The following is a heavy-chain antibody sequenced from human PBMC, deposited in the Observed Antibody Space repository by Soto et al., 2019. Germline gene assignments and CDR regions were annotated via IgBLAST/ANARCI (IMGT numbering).Heavy chain of an antibody. D-gene: IGHD5-12*01. V-gene: IGHV3-30-3*01. CDR3: ARERNIVATTAGYYYGMDV. J-gene: IGHJ6*02. CDR1: GFTFSSYA. CDR2: ISYDGSNK. Sequence: QVQLVESGGGVVQPGRSLRLSCAASGFTFSSYAMHWVRQAPGKGLEWVAVISYDGSNKYYADSVKGRFTISRDNSKNTLYLQMNSLRAEDTAVYYCARERNIVATTAGYYYGMDVWGQGTTVTVSS.